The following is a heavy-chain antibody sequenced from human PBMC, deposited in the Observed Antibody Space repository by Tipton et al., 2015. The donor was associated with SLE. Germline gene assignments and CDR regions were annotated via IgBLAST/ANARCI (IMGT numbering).Heavy chain of an antibody. Sequence: TLSLTCTVSGGSISSGSYYWSWIRQPAGKGLEWIGRIYTSGSTNHNPSLKSRVTISVDTSKNQFSLKLSSVTAADTAGYYCARDIREVGATHFDYWGQGTLVTVSS. D-gene: IGHD1-26*01. V-gene: IGHV4-61*02. J-gene: IGHJ4*02. CDR3: ARDIREVGATHFDY. CDR1: GGSISSGSYY. CDR2: IYTSGST.